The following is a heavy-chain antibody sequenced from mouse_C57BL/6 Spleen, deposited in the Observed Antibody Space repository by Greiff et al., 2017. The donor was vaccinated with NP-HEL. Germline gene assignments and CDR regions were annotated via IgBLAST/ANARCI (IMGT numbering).Heavy chain of an antibody. J-gene: IGHJ2*01. D-gene: IGHD3-3*01. CDR1: GYTFTSYW. CDR2: IDPSDSYT. CDR3: ARRRGRGYFDY. V-gene: IGHV1-69*01. Sequence: QVQLQQPGAELVMPGASVKLSCKASGYTFTSYWMHWVKQRPGQGLEWIGEIDPSDSYTNYNQKFKGKSTLTVDKSSSTAYMQLSSLTSEDSAVYYCARRRGRGYFDYWGQGTTLTVSS.